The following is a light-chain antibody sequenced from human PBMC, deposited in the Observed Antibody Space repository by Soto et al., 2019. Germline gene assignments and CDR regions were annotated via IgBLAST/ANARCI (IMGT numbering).Light chain of an antibody. CDR2: GVT. Sequence: QSALTQPASVSGSPGQSITISCSGTSSDVGGYNYFSWYQQHPGKAPTLIIYGVTNRPSVVANRFSGSKSGNTSSLTISGLQADDEADDYCCAASSSSAPDLVFGTGTKVTVL. CDR3: CAASSSSAPDLV. J-gene: IGLJ1*01. V-gene: IGLV2-14*01. CDR1: SSDVGGYNY.